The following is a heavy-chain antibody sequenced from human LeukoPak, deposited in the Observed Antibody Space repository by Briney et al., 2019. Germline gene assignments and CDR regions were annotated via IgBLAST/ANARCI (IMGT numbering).Heavy chain of an antibody. Sequence: KSSETLSLTCTVSGGSISSSSYYWGWIRQPPGKGLEWFGSIYYSGSTYYNPSLKSRVTISVDTSKNQFSLKLSSVTAADTAVYYCARRTAPGVRYFGELLYDYWGQGTLVTVSS. V-gene: IGHV4-39*01. D-gene: IGHD3-10*01. CDR2: IYYSGST. J-gene: IGHJ4*02. CDR3: ARRTAPGVRYFGELLYDY. CDR1: GGSISSSSYY.